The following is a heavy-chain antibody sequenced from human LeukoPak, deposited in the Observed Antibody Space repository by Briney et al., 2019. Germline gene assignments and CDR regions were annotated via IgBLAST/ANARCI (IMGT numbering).Heavy chain of an antibody. J-gene: IGHJ4*02. Sequence: GGSLRLSCVGSGFTFGEYGMHWVRQAPGKGLEWVAFIRYDGSNKYYADSVKGRFTISRDNSKNTLYLQMNSLRAEDTAVYYCAKDRLRRVWFGELYWGQGTLVTVSS. CDR3: AKDRLRRVWFGELY. V-gene: IGHV3-30*02. CDR2: IRYDGSNK. CDR1: GFTFGEYG. D-gene: IGHD3-10*01.